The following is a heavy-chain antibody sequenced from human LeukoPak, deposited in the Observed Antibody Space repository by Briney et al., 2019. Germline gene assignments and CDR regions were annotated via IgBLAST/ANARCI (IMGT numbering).Heavy chain of an antibody. CDR1: GFTFSIYE. Sequence: GGSLRLSCAASGFTFSIYEMNWVRQAPGKGLEWVSCVSSSGSTIYYADSVKGRFTISRDIAKNSLYLQMNSLRAEDTAVYYCARLNSGSYYHPFDYWGQGTLVTVSS. CDR3: ARLNSGSYYHPFDY. CDR2: VSSSGSTI. V-gene: IGHV3-48*03. J-gene: IGHJ4*02. D-gene: IGHD1-26*01.